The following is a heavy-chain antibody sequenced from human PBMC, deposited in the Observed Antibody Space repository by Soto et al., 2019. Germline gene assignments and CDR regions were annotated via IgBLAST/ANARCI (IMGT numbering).Heavy chain of an antibody. D-gene: IGHD3-3*01. CDR2: LYSGGST. CDR1: GFTFRSFT. CDR3: AREQGNGFFHGAFDI. V-gene: IGHV3-53*01. Sequence: PGGSLRLSCAASGFTFRSFTMNWVRQAPGKGLEWVSVLYSGGSTYYIDSVKGRFTISRDNSKNTLYLQMDSLRAEDSAVYYCAREQGNGFFHGAFDIWGQGTMVTV. J-gene: IGHJ3*02.